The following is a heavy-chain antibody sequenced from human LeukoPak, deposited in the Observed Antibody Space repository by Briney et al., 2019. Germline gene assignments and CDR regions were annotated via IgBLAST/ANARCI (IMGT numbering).Heavy chain of an antibody. V-gene: IGHV1-46*04. CDR3: ARGSSLWFGELFGMDV. CDR2: INPSGGST. CDR1: GYIFTSHF. D-gene: IGHD3-10*01. J-gene: IGHJ6*02. Sequence: GASVKVSCKASGYIFTSHFMHWVRQAPGRGLEWMGIINPSGGSTDYAQKLQDRVTMTRDTSTSTVYMEVSSLRSEDTAVYYCARGSSLWFGELFGMDVWGQGTTVTVSS.